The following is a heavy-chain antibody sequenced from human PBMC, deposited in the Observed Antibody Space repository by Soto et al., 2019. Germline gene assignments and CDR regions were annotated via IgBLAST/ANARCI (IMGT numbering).Heavy chain of an antibody. CDR1: GGTFSKYA. V-gene: IGHV1-69*06. J-gene: IGHJ4*02. D-gene: IGHD1-26*01. CDR3: ARGWETVGATTAFAY. CDR2: INPIFGTA. Sequence: QVQLVQSGAEVKKPGPSVKVSCQASGGTFSKYAINWVRQAPGRGLEWMGGINPIFGTAAYAQNFQGRVTITADKSTTTAYMEVSSLRSDDTAVYYCARGWETVGATTAFAYWGQGTLVTVSS.